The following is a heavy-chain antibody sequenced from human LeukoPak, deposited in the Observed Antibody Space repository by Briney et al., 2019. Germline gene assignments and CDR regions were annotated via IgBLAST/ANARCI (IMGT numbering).Heavy chain of an antibody. CDR1: GYTFTSYG. D-gene: IGHD3-9*01. V-gene: IGHV1-18*01. CDR2: ISAYNGNT. J-gene: IGHJ4*02. CDR3: ARDRGRYFDWFGFDY. Sequence: ASVKVSCKASGYTFTSYGISWLRQAPGQGLEWMGWISAYNGNTNYAQKLQGRVTMTTDTSTSTAYMELRSLRSDDTAVYYCARDRGRYFDWFGFDYWGQGTLVTVSS.